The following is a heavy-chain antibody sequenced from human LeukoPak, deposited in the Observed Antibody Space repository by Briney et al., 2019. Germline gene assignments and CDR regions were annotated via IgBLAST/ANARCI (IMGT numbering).Heavy chain of an antibody. CDR3: ARERSYYDSSGYY. V-gene: IGHV3-11*04. D-gene: IGHD3-22*01. Sequence: GGSLRLSCAASGFTFSDYYMSWIRQAPGKGLEWVSYISSSGSTIYYADSVKGRFTISRDNAKNSLYLQMNSLRSDDTAVYYCARERSYYDSSGYYWGQGTLVTVSS. CDR1: GFTFSDYY. J-gene: IGHJ4*02. CDR2: ISSSGSTI.